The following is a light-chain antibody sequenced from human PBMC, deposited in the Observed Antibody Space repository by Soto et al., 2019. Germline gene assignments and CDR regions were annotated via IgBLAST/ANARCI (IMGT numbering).Light chain of an antibody. CDR1: QSVSSNY. CDR3: QQYGGSSGT. V-gene: IGKV3-20*01. CDR2: GAS. J-gene: IGKJ1*01. Sequence: EIVLTQSPGTLSLSPGERATLSCRASQSVSSNYLAWYQQKPGQAPRLLIYGASSRATGIPDRFSGSGSGTDLTLTISRLEPEDLAVYYCQQYGGSSGTFGQGTKVEIK.